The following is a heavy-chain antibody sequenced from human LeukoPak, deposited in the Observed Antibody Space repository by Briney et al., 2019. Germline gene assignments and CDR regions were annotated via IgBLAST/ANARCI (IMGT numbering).Heavy chain of an antibody. Sequence: SETLSLTCTVSGGSIGSYYWSWIRQPPGKGLEWIGYIYYSGSTNYNPSLKSRVTISVDTSKNQFSLKLSSVTAADTAVYYCARHREKGAFDVWGQGTMVTVSS. J-gene: IGHJ3*01. CDR3: ARHREKGAFDV. CDR2: IYYSGST. CDR1: GGSIGSYY. D-gene: IGHD5-24*01. V-gene: IGHV4-59*01.